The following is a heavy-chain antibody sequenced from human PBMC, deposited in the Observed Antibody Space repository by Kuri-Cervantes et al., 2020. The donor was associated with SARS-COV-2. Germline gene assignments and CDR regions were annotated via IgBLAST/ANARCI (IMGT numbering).Heavy chain of an antibody. CDR1: GFTFSSYA. D-gene: IGHD2-15*01. CDR2: IWYDGSNK. J-gene: IGHJ3*02. V-gene: IGHV3-33*06. CDR3: AKEGYCSGGSCYSRGDAFDI. Sequence: LSLTCAASGFTFSSYAMHWVRQAPGKGLEWVAVIWYDGSNKYYADSVKGRFTISRDNSKNTLYLQMNSLRAEDTAVYYCAKEGYCSGGSCYSRGDAFDIWGQGTMVTVSS.